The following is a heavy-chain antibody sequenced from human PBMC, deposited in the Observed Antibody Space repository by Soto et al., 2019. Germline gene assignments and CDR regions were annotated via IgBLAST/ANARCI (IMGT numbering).Heavy chain of an antibody. V-gene: IGHV1-2*04. J-gene: IGHJ6*02. CDR1: GYTFTGYY. CDR2: INPNSGGT. CDR3: ARTVNDFWSGYPTGGYGMDV. D-gene: IGHD3-3*01. Sequence: ASVKVSCKASGYTFTGYYMHWVRQAPGQGLEWMGWINPNSGGTNYAQKFQGWVTMTRDTSISTAYMELSRLRSDDTAVYYCARTVNDFWSGYPTGGYGMDVWGQGTTVTVSS.